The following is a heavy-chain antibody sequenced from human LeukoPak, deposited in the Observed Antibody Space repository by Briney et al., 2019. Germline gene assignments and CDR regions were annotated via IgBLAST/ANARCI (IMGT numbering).Heavy chain of an antibody. CDR3: ARVLPTLGRSLASDWFDP. CDR1: GYTFTGYY. D-gene: IGHD3-3*02. V-gene: IGHV1-2*02. J-gene: IGHJ5*02. Sequence: GASVKVSCKASGYTFTGYYMHWVRQAPGQGLEWVGWINPNSGGTNYAQKFQGRVTMTRDTSISTAYMELSRLRSDDTAVYYCARVLPTLGRSLASDWFDPWGQGTLVTVSS. CDR2: INPNSGGT.